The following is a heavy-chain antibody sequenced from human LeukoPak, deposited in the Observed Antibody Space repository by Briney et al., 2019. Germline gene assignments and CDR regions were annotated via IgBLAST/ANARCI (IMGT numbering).Heavy chain of an antibody. V-gene: IGHV3-48*01. D-gene: IGHD2-2*01. J-gene: IGHJ4*02. CDR2: ISRGGDTI. CDR1: VCTLSSYS. Sequence: GGSLRLSCAASVCTLSSYSMNWVRQAPGKGLEWVSYISRGGDTIYYADSVKGRFTISRDNSKNTVYLQMNSLRAEDTAVYYCARGETSRYDYWGQGTLVTVSS. CDR3: ARGETSRYDY.